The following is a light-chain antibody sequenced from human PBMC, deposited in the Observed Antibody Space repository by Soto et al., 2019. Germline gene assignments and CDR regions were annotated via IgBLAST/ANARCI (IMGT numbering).Light chain of an antibody. CDR3: SSYTTSDTWV. CDR2: EVT. V-gene: IGLV2-14*01. CDR1: SSDIGAYNH. Sequence: QSALTQPASVSGSPGQSITISCTGTSSDIGAYNHVSWYQQYPGKAPTLMIYEVTNRPSGVSSRFSGSKSGNTTSLTISGLQAEDEGDYYCSSYTTSDTWVFGGGTKVTVL. J-gene: IGLJ3*02.